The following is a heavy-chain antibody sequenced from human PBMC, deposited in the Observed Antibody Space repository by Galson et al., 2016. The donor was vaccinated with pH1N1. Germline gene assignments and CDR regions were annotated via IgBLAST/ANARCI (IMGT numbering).Heavy chain of an antibody. CDR1: GYTFTSYG. D-gene: IGHD2-15*01. CDR3: AREGYCSGGSCYSGASDY. J-gene: IGHJ4*02. CDR2: ISGCNGNT. V-gene: IGHV1-18*01. Sequence: SCKASGYTFTSYGISWVRQAPGQGLEWMGWISGCNGNTNYAQKVQGRVTMTTDTSTSTTYMELRSLRSDDTAVYYCAREGYCSGGSCYSGASDYWGQGTLVTVSS.